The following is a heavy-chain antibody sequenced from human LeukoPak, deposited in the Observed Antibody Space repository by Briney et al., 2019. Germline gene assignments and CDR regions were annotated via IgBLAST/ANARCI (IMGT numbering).Heavy chain of an antibody. V-gene: IGHV3-30-3*01. J-gene: IGHJ4*02. Sequence: GGSLRLSCAASGFTFSSYAMHWVRQAPGKGLEWVAVTSYDGSNKYYADSVKGRFTISRDNSKNTLYLQMNSLRAEDTAVYYCAREGRGVIITKNLDYWGQGTLVTVSS. CDR1: GFTFSSYA. CDR3: AREGRGVIITKNLDY. CDR2: TSYDGSNK. D-gene: IGHD3-10*01.